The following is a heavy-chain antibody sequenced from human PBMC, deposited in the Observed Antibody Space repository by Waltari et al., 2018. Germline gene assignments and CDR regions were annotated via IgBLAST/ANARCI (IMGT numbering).Heavy chain of an antibody. J-gene: IGHJ6*03. CDR1: GYTFTGYY. D-gene: IGHD4-17*01. Sequence: QVQLVQSGAEVKKPGASVKVSCKASGYTFTGYYMHWVRQAPGQGLEWMGWINPNSGGTNYAQKFQGRVTMTRDTSISTAYMALSRLRSDDTAVYYCASDGADYGDYYYYYYMDVWGKGTTVTVSS. CDR2: INPNSGGT. CDR3: ASDGADYGDYYYYYYMDV. V-gene: IGHV1-2*02.